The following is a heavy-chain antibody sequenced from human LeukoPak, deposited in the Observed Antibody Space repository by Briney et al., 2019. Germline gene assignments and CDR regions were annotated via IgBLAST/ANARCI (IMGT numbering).Heavy chain of an antibody. CDR3: AKDYYYDSSSDFDY. V-gene: IGHV3-23*01. CDR1: GFTFSSYA. CDR2: ISGSGGST. J-gene: IGHJ4*02. D-gene: IGHD3-22*01. Sequence: GGSLRLSCAASGFTFSSYAMSWVRQAPGKGLEWVSAISGSGGSTYYADSVKGRFTISRDNPKNALYLQMNSLRAEDTAVYYCAKDYYYDSSSDFDYWGQGTLVTVSS.